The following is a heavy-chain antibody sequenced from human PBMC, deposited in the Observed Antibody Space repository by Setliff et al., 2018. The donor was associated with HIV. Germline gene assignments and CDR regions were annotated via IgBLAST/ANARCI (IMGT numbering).Heavy chain of an antibody. V-gene: IGHV1-3*01. CDR3: AREGRRFGHTLGWFDP. Sequence: ASVKVSCKASGYTFTSYAMHWVRQAPGQRLEWMGWINAGNGNTKYSQKFQGRVTITRDTSASTAYMELSSLRSEDTAVYYCAREGRRFGHTLGWFDPWGQGTLVTVSS. CDR2: INAGNGNT. CDR1: GYTFTSYA. J-gene: IGHJ5*02. D-gene: IGHD3-3*01.